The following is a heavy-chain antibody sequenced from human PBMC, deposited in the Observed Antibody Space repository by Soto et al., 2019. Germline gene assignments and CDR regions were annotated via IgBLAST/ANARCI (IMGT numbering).Heavy chain of an antibody. D-gene: IGHD2-8*01. Sequence: GGSLRLSCAASGFTFSTYAMHWARQAPGKGLEWVAFISYDGSNKYYADSVKGRITISRDNSKNTLYLQMNSLRTDDTAVYYCAKRGPGGTNYFDYWGQGTLVTVSS. CDR2: ISYDGSNK. CDR1: GFTFSTYA. J-gene: IGHJ4*02. V-gene: IGHV3-30-3*01. CDR3: AKRGPGGTNYFDY.